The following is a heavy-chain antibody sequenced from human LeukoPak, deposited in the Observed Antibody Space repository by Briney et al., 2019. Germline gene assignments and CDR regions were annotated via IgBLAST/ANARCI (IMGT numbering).Heavy chain of an antibody. Sequence: GASVKVSCKAAGGSFSSNAISWVRQAPGPGLEWMGRIIPIFGTANYAQKFQGRVTITTDESTSTAYMELSSLRSEDTAVYYCASVSGSYSEYYFDYWGQGTLVTVSS. D-gene: IGHD1-26*01. J-gene: IGHJ4*02. CDR3: ASVSGSYSEYYFDY. V-gene: IGHV1-69*05. CDR1: GGSFSSNA. CDR2: IIPIFGTA.